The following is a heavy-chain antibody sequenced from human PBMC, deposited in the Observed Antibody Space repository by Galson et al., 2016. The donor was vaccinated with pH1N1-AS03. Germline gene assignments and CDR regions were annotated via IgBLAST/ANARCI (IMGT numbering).Heavy chain of an antibody. J-gene: IGHJ4*02. CDR3: ARGTREGKSDFDY. Sequence: TLSLTCTVSGGSISGGSYYWSWIRQTAGEGLEWIGRIHVSGSTDNNPSLQCRVSISMDTSKNQISLDLYSVTAADTAINYCARGTREGKSDFDYWGQGTLVTVSS. V-gene: IGHV4-61*02. D-gene: IGHD1-26*01. CDR1: GGSISGGSYY. CDR2: IHVSGST.